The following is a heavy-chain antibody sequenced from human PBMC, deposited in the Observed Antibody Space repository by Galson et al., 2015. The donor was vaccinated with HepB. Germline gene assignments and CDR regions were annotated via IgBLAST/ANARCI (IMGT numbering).Heavy chain of an antibody. V-gene: IGHV3-74*01. CDR3: ARGGGSLDY. CDR1: GFTFSTYW. D-gene: IGHD1-26*01. CDR2: INSDGSST. Sequence: SLRLSCAASGFTFSTYWMHWVRQAPGKGLVRVSRINSDGSSTINADSVKGRFTISRDNAKNTLYLQMNSLRAEDTAVYYCARGGGSLDYWGQGALVTVSS. J-gene: IGHJ4*02.